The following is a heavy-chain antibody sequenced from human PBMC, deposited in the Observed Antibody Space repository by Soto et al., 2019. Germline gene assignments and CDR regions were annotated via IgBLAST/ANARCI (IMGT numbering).Heavy chain of an antibody. CDR3: AKAGNYYDSSGYYHLAY. Sequence: EVQLVESGGGLVQPGRSLRLSCAASGFTFDDYAMHWVRQAPGKGLEWVSGISWNSGSIGYADSVKGRFTISRDNAKNSLYLQMNSLRAEDTALYYCAKAGNYYDSSGYYHLAYWGKGTLVTVSS. CDR2: ISWNSGSI. V-gene: IGHV3-9*01. D-gene: IGHD3-22*01. CDR1: GFTFDDYA. J-gene: IGHJ4*02.